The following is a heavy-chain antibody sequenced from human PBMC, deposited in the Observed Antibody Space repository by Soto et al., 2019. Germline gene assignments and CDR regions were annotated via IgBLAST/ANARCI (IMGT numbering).Heavy chain of an antibody. CDR3: ARDSRNYYYYMDV. Sequence: EVQLVESGGGLVQPGGSLRLSCAAYGFTFSSYNMNWVRQAPGKGLEWISDISLSSSTIFYADSVKGRFTISRDNAKNSLYLQMNSLGAEDTAVYYCARDSRNYYYYMDVWGKGTTVTVSS. V-gene: IGHV3-48*01. CDR1: GFTFSSYN. CDR2: ISLSSSTI. J-gene: IGHJ6*03.